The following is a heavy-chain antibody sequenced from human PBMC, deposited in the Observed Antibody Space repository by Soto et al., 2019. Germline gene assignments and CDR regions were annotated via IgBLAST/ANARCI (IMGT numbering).Heavy chain of an antibody. CDR2: IYLSVSN. CDR1: GGSISSSHL. V-gene: IGHV4-4*02. D-gene: IGHD4-17*01. J-gene: IGHJ4*02. Sequence: QVQLQESGPGLLKPSGPLSLTCAVSGGSISSSHLWSWVRHRPGKGLEWIGDIYLSVSNNYNPSLKFRVTISVDKSKNHLSLKLSSVIAADTDVYYCAGTTVSTPVDYWGQGPLVTVSS. CDR3: AGTTVSTPVDY.